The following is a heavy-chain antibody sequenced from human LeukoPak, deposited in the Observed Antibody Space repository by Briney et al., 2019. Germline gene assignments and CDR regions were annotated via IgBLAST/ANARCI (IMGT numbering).Heavy chain of an antibody. CDR1: GYTFTGCY. CDR3: ARDLPSGGSYLYFDY. CDR2: INPNSGGT. Sequence: ASVKVSCKASGYTFTGCYMHWVRQAPGQGLEWMGWINPNSGGTNYAQKFQGRVTMTRDTSISTAYMELSRLRSDDTAVYYCARDLPSGGSYLYFDYWGQGTLVTVSS. D-gene: IGHD1-26*01. J-gene: IGHJ4*02. V-gene: IGHV1-2*02.